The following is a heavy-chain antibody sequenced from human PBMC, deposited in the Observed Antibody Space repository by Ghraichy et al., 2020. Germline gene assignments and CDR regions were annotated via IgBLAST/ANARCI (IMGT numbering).Heavy chain of an antibody. CDR1: GGTFSSYA. V-gene: IGHV1-69*13. J-gene: IGHJ2*01. CDR2: IIPIFGTA. D-gene: IGHD3-3*01. Sequence: SVKVSCKASGGTFSSYAISWVRQAPGQGLEWMGGIIPIFGTANYAQKFQGRVTITADESTSTAYMELSSLRSEATAVYYCARALGAITIFGVAPLFDLWGRGTLVTVSS. CDR3: ARALGAITIFGVAPLFDL.